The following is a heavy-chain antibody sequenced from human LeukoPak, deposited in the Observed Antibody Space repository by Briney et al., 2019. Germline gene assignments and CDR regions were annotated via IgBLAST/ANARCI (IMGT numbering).Heavy chain of an antibody. J-gene: IGHJ6*02. CDR1: GFTFSSYS. V-gene: IGHV3-21*01. Sequence: GGSLRLSCAASGFTFSSYSMNWVRRAPGKGLEWVSSISSSSSYIYYADSVKGRFTISRDNAKNSLYLQMNSLRAEDTAVYYCARGRGVRFLEWLSLHYGMDVWGQGTTVTVSS. CDR2: ISSSSSYI. CDR3: ARGRGVRFLEWLSLHYGMDV. D-gene: IGHD3-3*01.